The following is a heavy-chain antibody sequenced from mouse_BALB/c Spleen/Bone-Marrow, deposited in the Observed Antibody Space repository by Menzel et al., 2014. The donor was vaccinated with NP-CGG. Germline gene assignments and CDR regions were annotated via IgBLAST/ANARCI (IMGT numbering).Heavy chain of an antibody. V-gene: IGHV5-6-4*01. CDR3: SRGYGNCFDY. CDR1: GFTFSSSI. D-gene: IGHD2-10*02. Sequence: EVKLVESGGGLVKPGGSLKLSCSASGFTFSSSIMSWVRQTPEKRLEWVATISTGGTYTYYPDSVKGRFTISRDNAKNTLYLQVSSLKSEDTAMYYCSRGYGNCFDYWGQGTTLTVSS. CDR2: ISTGGTYT. J-gene: IGHJ2*01.